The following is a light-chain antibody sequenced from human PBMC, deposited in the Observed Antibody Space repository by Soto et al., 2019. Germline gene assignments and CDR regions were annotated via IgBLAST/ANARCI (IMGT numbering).Light chain of an antibody. CDR2: GAS. J-gene: IGKJ1*01. CDR1: QSVSSSY. CDR3: QQYGNSRWT. Sequence: EVVLTQSPGILSLFPGERATLSCRASQSVSSSYLAWYQQKPGQAPRLLIFGASSRATGIPDRFSGSGSGTDFILTISRLEPEDFAVYYCQQYGNSRWTFGQGTKVEIK. V-gene: IGKV3-20*01.